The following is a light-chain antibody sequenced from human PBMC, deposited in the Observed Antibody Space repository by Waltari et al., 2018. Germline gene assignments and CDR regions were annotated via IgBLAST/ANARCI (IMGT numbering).Light chain of an antibody. CDR1: QRVSSN. CDR3: QQYKNWPWT. Sequence: EIVMTQSPATLSVSPGERATLSCRARQRVSSNLAWYQQNPGQAPRLLIYGASTRATGIPAGLSGSGSGTEFTLTISSLQSEDFAVYYCQQYKNWPWTFGLGTKVEIK. J-gene: IGKJ1*01. V-gene: IGKV3-15*01. CDR2: GAS.